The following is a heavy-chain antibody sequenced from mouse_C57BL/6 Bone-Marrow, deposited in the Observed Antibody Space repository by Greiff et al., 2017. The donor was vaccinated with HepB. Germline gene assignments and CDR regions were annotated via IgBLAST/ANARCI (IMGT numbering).Heavy chain of an antibody. CDR1: GFTFSSYG. CDR2: ISSGGSYT. D-gene: IGHD1-1*01. V-gene: IGHV5-6*01. J-gene: IGHJ4*01. CDR3: ARHATTVVADY. Sequence: VQLKESGGDLVKPGGSLKLSCAASGFTFSSYGMSWVRQTPDKRLEWVATISSGGSYTYYPDSVKGRFTISRDNAKNTLYLQMSSLKSEDTAMYYCARHATTVVADYWGQGTSVTVSS.